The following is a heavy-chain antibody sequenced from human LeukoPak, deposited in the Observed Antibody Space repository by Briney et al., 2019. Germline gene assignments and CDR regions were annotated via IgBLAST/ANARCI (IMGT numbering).Heavy chain of an antibody. V-gene: IGHV3-66*01. Sequence: PGGSLRLSCAASGFTVSSNYMSWVRQAPGKGLEWVSVIYSGGSTYYADSVKGRFTISRDNSKNTLYLQMNSRRAEDTAVYYCARALVGYDSSGYFTDYYFDYWGQGTLVTVSS. J-gene: IGHJ4*02. CDR1: GFTVSSNY. CDR2: IYSGGST. CDR3: ARALVGYDSSGYFTDYYFDY. D-gene: IGHD3-22*01.